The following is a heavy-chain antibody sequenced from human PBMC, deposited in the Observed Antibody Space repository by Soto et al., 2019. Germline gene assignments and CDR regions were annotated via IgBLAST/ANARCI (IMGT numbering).Heavy chain of an antibody. CDR2: ISSSSSYI. V-gene: IGHV3-21*01. D-gene: IGHD6-13*01. CDR3: ARDVWAAAGTGGMDV. CDR1: GFTSSSYS. J-gene: IGHJ6*02. Sequence: PGGSLRLSCAASGFTSSSYSMNWVRQAPGKGLEWVSSISSSSSYIYYADSVKGRFTISRDNAKNSLYLQMNSLRAEDTAVYYCARDVWAAAGTGGMDVWGQGTTVTVSS.